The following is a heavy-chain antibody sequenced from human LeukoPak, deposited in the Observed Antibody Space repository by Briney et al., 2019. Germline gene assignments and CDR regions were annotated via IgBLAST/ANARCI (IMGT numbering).Heavy chain of an antibody. Sequence: GGSLRLSCAASAFSFRTYGMHWVRQAPGKGLEWVAVIWYDVSKKYYADSVKGRFTISRDNSKNTLFLQMDSLRADDTAVYYCARGSHEAAAARDYWGQGTLVTVSS. J-gene: IGHJ4*02. V-gene: IGHV3-33*01. CDR3: ARGSHEAAAARDY. CDR2: IWYDVSKK. D-gene: IGHD6-13*01. CDR1: AFSFRTYG.